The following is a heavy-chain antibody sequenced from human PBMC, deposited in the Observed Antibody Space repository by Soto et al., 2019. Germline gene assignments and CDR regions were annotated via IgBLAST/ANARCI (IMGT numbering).Heavy chain of an antibody. CDR2: ISGSGGST. J-gene: IGHJ4*02. V-gene: IGHV3-23*01. CDR1: GFTFSSYA. D-gene: IGHD3-16*01. Sequence: EVQLLESGGGLVQPGGSLRLSCAASGFTFSSYAMSWVRQAPGKGLEWVSAISGSGGSTYYADSVKGRFTISRDNSKNTLYLQMNSLRAEDTAVYYCASTGEYGWYFDYWGQGTLVTVSS. CDR3: ASTGEYGWYFDY.